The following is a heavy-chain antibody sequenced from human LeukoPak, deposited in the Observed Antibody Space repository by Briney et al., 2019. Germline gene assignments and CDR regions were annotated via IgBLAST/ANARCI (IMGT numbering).Heavy chain of an antibody. CDR1: GYTFTSYY. V-gene: IGHV1-46*03. CDR2: INPSGGST. J-gene: IGHJ1*01. Sequence: ASVKVSCKASGYTFTSYYMHWVRQAPGQGLEWMGIINPSGGSTSYAQKFQGRVTMTRDTSTSTVYMELSRLRSGDTAVYYCARGYTEEYFQHWGQGTLVTVSS. D-gene: IGHD3-16*02. CDR3: ARGYTEEYFQH.